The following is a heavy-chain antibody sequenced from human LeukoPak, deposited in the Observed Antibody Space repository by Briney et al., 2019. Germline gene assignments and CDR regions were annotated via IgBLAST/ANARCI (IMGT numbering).Heavy chain of an antibody. CDR1: GYTFSNQW. J-gene: IGHJ3*01. CDR2: IYPGDSDT. CDR3: ARTGYYYGSGSHFAFDV. Sequence: GESLKISCEASGYTFSNQWIGWVRQMPGKGLECMGIIYPGDSDTRYSPSFEGQVSISVDKSITTAYLQWSSLKASDTAIYYCARTGYYYGSGSHFAFDVWGQGTAVTVSS. V-gene: IGHV5-51*01. D-gene: IGHD3-10*01.